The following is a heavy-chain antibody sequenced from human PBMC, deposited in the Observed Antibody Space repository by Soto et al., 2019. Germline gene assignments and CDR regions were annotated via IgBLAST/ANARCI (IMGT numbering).Heavy chain of an antibody. J-gene: IGHJ6*03. CDR1: GVTLRGYA. CDR2: ISSNGVGT. V-gene: IGHV3-64*01. CDR3: ARRARPDFYYMDV. D-gene: IGHD6-6*01. Sequence: AGGSLRLSWGAVGVTLRGYAVGWGRQAPGKGLEYVSGISSNGVGTYYANSVQGRFTISRDNSKNTVYLQMGSLRPEDMAVYYCARRARPDFYYMDVWGKGTTVTVSS.